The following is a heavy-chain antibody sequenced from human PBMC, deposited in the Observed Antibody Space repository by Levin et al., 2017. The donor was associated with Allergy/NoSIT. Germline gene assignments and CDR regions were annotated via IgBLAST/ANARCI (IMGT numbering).Heavy chain of an antibody. D-gene: IGHD6-13*01. Sequence: GTSRVRQTAGQGLEWMGWISAYNGNTNYAQKLQGRVTMTTDTSTSTAYMELRSLRSDDTAVYYCARGSYPGIAAAGTFDYWGQGTLVTVSS. CDR2: ISAYNGNT. V-gene: IGHV1-18*01. CDR1: G. CDR3: ARGSYPGIAAAGTFDY. J-gene: IGHJ4*02.